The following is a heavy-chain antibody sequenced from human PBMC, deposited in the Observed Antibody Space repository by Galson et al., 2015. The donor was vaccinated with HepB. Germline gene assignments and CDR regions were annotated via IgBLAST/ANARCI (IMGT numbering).Heavy chain of an antibody. J-gene: IGHJ4*02. D-gene: IGHD3-22*01. CDR1: GFTFSSHG. Sequence: SLRLSCAASGFTFSSHGMHWVRQAPGKGLEWVAVISYDGSNKHYADSAKGRFTISRDNSKNTLYLQMNSLRAEDTAVYYCAKERRDYYDSSGNSDYWGQGTLVTVSS. CDR2: ISYDGSNK. V-gene: IGHV3-30*18. CDR3: AKERRDYYDSSGNSDY.